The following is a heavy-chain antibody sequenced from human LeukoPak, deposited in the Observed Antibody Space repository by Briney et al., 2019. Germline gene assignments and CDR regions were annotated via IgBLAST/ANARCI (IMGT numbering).Heavy chain of an antibody. Sequence: ASVKVSCKASGGTFSSYAISWVRQAPGQGLEWMGGIIPIFGTANYAQKFQGRVTITADESTSTAYMELSSLRSEDTAVYYCARAQTIFWSGYYTFDYWGQGTLVTVSS. V-gene: IGHV1-69*13. CDR2: IIPIFGTA. D-gene: IGHD3-3*01. CDR3: ARAQTIFWSGYYTFDY. CDR1: GGTFSSYA. J-gene: IGHJ4*02.